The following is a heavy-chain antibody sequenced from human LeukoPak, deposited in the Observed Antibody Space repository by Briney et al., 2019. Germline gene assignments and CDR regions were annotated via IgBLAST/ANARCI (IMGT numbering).Heavy chain of an antibody. CDR1: GFTFSSYS. CDR2: ISSSSSYM. V-gene: IGHV3-21*01. D-gene: IGHD1-26*01. J-gene: IGHJ4*02. CDR3: ARRSSGSHRAFDY. Sequence: GGSLRLSCAASGFTFSSYSMNWVRQAPGKGLEWVSSISSSSSYMYYADSVKSRFTISGDNAKNSLYLQMNSLRAEDTAVYYCARRSSGSHRAFDYWGQGTLVTVSS.